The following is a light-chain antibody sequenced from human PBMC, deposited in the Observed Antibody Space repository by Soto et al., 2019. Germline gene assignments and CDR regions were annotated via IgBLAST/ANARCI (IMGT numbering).Light chain of an antibody. CDR3: QKYSSAPPLFT. V-gene: IGKV1-27*01. CDR2: GAS. Sequence: DFQMTQSPSSLSASVGDRVTITCRASQGISNYLAWYQQKPGKVPKLLIYGASTLQSGVPSRFNGSGSGTDFTLTISILQPEDAATYYCQKYSSAPPLFTIGPGTKVDIK. CDR1: QGISNY. J-gene: IGKJ3*01.